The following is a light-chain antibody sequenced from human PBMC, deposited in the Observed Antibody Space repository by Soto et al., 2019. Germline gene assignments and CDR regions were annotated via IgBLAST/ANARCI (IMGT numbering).Light chain of an antibody. CDR3: QHYNNWWT. CDR2: GAS. V-gene: IGKV3-15*01. J-gene: IGKJ1*01. CDR1: QSVSNN. Sequence: EIVMTQSPATLSVSPGERATLSCRASQSVSNNLAWYQKKPGQAPRLLIYGASTRATGIPARFSGGGSGTEFTLTISSLQSEAFAVYYCQHYNNWWTFGQGTRVEIK.